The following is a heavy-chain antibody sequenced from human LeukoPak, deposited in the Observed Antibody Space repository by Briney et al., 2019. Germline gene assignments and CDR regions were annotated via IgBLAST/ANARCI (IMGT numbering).Heavy chain of an antibody. V-gene: IGHV3-48*02. J-gene: IGHJ4*02. CDR2: ISYSSSLT. Sequence: GGSLRLSCAASGFTFSSFGMNWVRQAPGKGLEWVSYISYSSSLTDYADSVKGRFTISRDNAKNSLSLQLNSLRDEDTAVYFCARVRAVADDYWGQGTLVTVSS. CDR1: GFTFSSFG. D-gene: IGHD6-19*01. CDR3: ARVRAVADDY.